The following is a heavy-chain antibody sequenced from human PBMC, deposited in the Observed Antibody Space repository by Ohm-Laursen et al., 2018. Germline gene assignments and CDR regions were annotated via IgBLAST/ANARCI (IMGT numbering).Heavy chain of an antibody. CDR2: IKQDGSEK. J-gene: IGHJ4*02. CDR1: GFSFSADW. Sequence: SLRLSCAASGFSFSADWMYWVRQAPGKGLEWVANIKQDGSEKYYVDSVKGRFTISRDNAKNSLYLQMNILRADDTAVYYCAITGGFWNYWGQGTLVTVSS. CDR3: AITGGFWNY. V-gene: IGHV3-7*03. D-gene: IGHD3-10*01.